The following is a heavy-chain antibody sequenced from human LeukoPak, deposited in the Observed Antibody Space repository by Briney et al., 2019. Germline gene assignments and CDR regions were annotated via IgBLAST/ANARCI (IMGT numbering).Heavy chain of an antibody. Sequence: PGGSLRLSCAASGFTFSSYAMSWVRQAPGKGLEWVSAISWNSGSIGYADSVKGRFTISRDNAKNSLYLQMNSLRAEDTALYYCAKDLRPVWFGELSTDYWGQGTLVTVSS. J-gene: IGHJ4*02. CDR2: ISWNSGSI. CDR1: GFTFSSYA. CDR3: AKDLRPVWFGELSTDY. V-gene: IGHV3-9*01. D-gene: IGHD3-10*01.